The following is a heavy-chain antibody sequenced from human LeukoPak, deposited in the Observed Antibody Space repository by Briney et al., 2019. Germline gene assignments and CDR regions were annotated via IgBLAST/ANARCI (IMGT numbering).Heavy chain of an antibody. D-gene: IGHD1-14*01. Sequence: ASVKVSCKASGYTFTDYYIHWVRQAPGQGLEWMGRINPKSGSTNYAQKFQGRVTMTRDTSISTAYMELNNLRSDDPAVFYCARSWTKTIYHYMDVWAKGTTVTVS. J-gene: IGHJ6*03. V-gene: IGHV1-2*06. CDR2: INPKSGST. CDR1: GYTFTDYY. CDR3: ARSWTKTIYHYMDV.